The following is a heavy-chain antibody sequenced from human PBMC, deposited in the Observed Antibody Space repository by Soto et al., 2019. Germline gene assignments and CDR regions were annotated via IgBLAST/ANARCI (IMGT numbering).Heavy chain of an antibody. CDR3: ARVTGSTFLAY. CDR2: IRNKANTYTT. Sequence: GGSLRLSCAASGFTFSYHYTGWVRQAPGKGLEWVGRIRNKANTYTTDYAASVKGRFTISRDDSKNSLYLQMNSLKTEDTAVYYCARVTGSTFLAYWGQGTLVTVSS. V-gene: IGHV3-72*01. D-gene: IGHD1-7*01. J-gene: IGHJ4*02. CDR1: GFTFSYHY.